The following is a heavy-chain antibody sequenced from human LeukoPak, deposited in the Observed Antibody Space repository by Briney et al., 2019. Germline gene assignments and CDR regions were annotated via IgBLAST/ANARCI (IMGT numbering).Heavy chain of an antibody. CDR1: GGSISSYY. CDR3: AREPRVTAIPDYYYYYMDV. CDR2: IYTSGST. Sequence: SETLSLTCTVSGGSISSYYWSWIRQPAGKGLEWIGRIYTSGSTNYNPSLKSRVTMSVDTSKNQFSLKLSSVTAADTAVYYCAREPRVTAIPDYYYYYMDVWGKGTTVTISS. V-gene: IGHV4-4*07. D-gene: IGHD2-21*02. J-gene: IGHJ6*03.